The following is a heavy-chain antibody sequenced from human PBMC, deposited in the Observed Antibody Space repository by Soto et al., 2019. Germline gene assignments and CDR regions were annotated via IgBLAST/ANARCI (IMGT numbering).Heavy chain of an antibody. D-gene: IGHD6-6*01. V-gene: IGHV1-18*01. J-gene: IGHJ4*01. CDR3: SRGTSIPASGDY. CDR2: VSAYNGER. Sequence: QVQLVQSGAEVKKPGASVKVSCKASGYTFTNYGINWVRQAPGQGLEWLGWVSAYNGERRYAQRVQARVIMTTDTSTTTAYMELRSLMSDDTAVYYCSRGTSIPASGDYWGQGTRVTVSS. CDR1: GYTFTNYG.